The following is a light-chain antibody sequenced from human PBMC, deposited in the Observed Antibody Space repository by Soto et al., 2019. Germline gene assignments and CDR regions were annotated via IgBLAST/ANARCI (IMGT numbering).Light chain of an antibody. CDR3: QHYNKSPWT. J-gene: IGKJ1*01. Sequence: EIVDSKGPTVVTESPGDRATLSCRASQSVSSTFAWYQQKPGPAPRLLIYGASTRATGIPARFSGSGSGTEFTLTISSLQSEDFAVYYCQHYNKSPWTFGQGTKVEIK. V-gene: IGKV3D-15*01. CDR2: GAS. CDR1: QSVSST.